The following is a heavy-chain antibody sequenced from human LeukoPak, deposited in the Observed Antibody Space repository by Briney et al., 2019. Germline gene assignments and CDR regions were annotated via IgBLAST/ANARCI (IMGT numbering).Heavy chain of an antibody. D-gene: IGHD3-9*01. CDR3: AREVRMYYDILTGGY. CDR1: GFTSSSYS. Sequence: QPGGSLRLSCAASGFTSSSYSMNWVRQAPGKGLEWVSYISSSSRRIYYADSVKGRFTISRDNAKNSLYLQMNSLRAEDTAVYYCAREVRMYYDILTGGYWGQGTLVTVSS. V-gene: IGHV3-48*01. CDR2: ISSSSRRI. J-gene: IGHJ4*02.